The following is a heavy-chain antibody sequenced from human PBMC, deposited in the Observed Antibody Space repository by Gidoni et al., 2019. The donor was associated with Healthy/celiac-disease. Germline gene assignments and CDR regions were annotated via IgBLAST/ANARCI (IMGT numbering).Heavy chain of an antibody. CDR1: GFTSSSYA. CDR3: AKDLAATVIEDGFFDY. D-gene: IGHD6-25*01. V-gene: IGHV3-23*01. Sequence: EVKLLESGGGLVRPGGALRLSCAAAGFTSSSYAMCWVRQTTGTGLEWVSAISGSGGSTYYADSVQGRFTISRANSKNTLYLQMNSLRAEDTAVYYCAKDLAATVIEDGFFDYWGQGTLVTVSS. J-gene: IGHJ4*02. CDR2: ISGSGGST.